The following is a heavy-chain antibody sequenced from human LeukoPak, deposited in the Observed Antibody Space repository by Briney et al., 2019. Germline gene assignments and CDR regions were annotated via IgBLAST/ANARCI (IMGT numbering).Heavy chain of an antibody. V-gene: IGHV3-21*01. D-gene: IGHD1-26*01. CDR2: ISSSSSYI. Sequence: GGSLRLSCAASGFTFSSYSMNWVRQAPGKGLEWVSSISSSSSYIYCADSVKGRFTISRDNAKNSLYLQMNSLRAEDTAVYYCARDPASGSYSTLSDYWGQGTLVTVSS. CDR3: ARDPASGSYSTLSDY. CDR1: GFTFSSYS. J-gene: IGHJ4*02.